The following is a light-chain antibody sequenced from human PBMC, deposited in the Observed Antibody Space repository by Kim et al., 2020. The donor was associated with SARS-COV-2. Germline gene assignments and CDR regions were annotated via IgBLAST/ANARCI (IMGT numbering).Light chain of an antibody. V-gene: IGLV3-1*01. CDR3: QAWDSSPVV. CDR2: QDS. J-gene: IGLJ2*01. Sequence: SYELTQPPSVSVSPGQTASITCSGHKLGEKYACWYQQKPGQSPVLVIYQDSKRPSGVPERFSGSNSGNTATLTISETQAMDEADYYCQAWDSSPVVCGGG. CDR1: KLGEKY.